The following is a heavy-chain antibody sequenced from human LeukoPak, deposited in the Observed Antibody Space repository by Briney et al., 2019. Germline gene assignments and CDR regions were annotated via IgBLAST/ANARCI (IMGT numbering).Heavy chain of an antibody. CDR2: ISGTGGST. J-gene: IGHJ4*02. Sequence: GGSLRLSCAASGFTFSSCGMNWVRQAPPPPLEWVSGISGTGGSTYYADSVKGRFTISRDNSKNTLYLQVTSLRTEDTAVYYCAKSSPLGGFDYWGQGALVTVSS. D-gene: IGHD7-27*01. CDR3: AKSSPLGGFDY. V-gene: IGHV3-23*01. CDR1: GFTFSSCG.